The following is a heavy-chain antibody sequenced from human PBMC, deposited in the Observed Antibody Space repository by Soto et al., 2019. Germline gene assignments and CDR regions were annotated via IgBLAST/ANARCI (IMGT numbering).Heavy chain of an antibody. CDR2: INPNSGGT. Sequence: ASVKVSCKASGYTFTGYYMHWVRQAPGQGLEWMGWINPNSGGTNYAQKFQGWVTMTRDTSISTAYMELSRLRSDDTAVYYCARDRLRFLELFPQKEYYYYGMDVWGQGTTVTVSS. D-gene: IGHD3-3*01. J-gene: IGHJ6*02. CDR3: ARDRLRFLELFPQKEYYYYGMDV. V-gene: IGHV1-2*04. CDR1: GYTFTGYY.